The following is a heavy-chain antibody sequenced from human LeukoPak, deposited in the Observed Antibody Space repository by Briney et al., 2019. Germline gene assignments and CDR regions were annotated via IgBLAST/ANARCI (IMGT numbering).Heavy chain of an antibody. V-gene: IGHV3-74*03. D-gene: IGHD3-22*01. J-gene: IGHJ4*02. Sequence: GGSLRLSCTGSTFALRNYWIHWVRQVPGKGLEWISRITSEGISSSYADSVKGRFTISRDNAKKTVYLQMSSLRAKDTAVYYCAREGRYYDNSGYFDYWGQGTLVTVSS. CDR1: TFALRNYW. CDR3: AREGRYYDNSGYFDY. CDR2: ITSEGISS.